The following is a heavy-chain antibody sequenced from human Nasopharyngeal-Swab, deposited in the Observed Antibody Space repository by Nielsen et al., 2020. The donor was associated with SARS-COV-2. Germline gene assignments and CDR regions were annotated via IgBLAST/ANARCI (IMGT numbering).Heavy chain of an antibody. J-gene: IGHJ4*02. V-gene: IGHV3-11*06. CDR3: ARVRNGDYFDY. Sequence: GESLKISCAASGFTFSSYWMSWIRQAPGKGLEWVSYISSSSSYTNYADSVKGRFTISRDNAKNSLYLQMNSLRAEDTAVYYCARVRNGDYFDYWGQGTLVTVSS. CDR2: ISSSSSYT. CDR1: GFTFSSYW. D-gene: IGHD1-1*01.